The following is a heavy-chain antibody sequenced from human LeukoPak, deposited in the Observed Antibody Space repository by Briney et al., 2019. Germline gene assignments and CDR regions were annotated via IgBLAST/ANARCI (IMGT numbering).Heavy chain of an antibody. CDR1: GFTFSDYG. D-gene: IGHD6-6*01. J-gene: IGHJ4*02. Sequence: GGSLRLSCAASGFTFSDYGIHWVRQAPGQGLEWVALIWYDGSKKYYADSVKGRFTISRDNTKNTLYLQLNSLRADDTAVYYCARAHRSSPTFDLWGQGTLVTVSS. V-gene: IGHV3-33*01. CDR2: IWYDGSKK. CDR3: ARAHRSSPTFDL.